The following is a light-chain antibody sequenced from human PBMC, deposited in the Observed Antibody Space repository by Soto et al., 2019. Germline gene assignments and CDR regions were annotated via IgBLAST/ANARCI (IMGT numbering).Light chain of an antibody. J-gene: IGLJ1*01. CDR2: EDN. CDR3: CSYAGSGSYV. Sequence: QSVLTQPASVSGSPGQSITISCTGASSDVGRYSLVSWYQHHPGKAPKLVIYEDNKWPSGVSNRFSGSKSGNTASLTISGLQDEDEADYYCCSYAGSGSYVFGTGTK. V-gene: IGLV2-23*01. CDR1: SSDVGRYSL.